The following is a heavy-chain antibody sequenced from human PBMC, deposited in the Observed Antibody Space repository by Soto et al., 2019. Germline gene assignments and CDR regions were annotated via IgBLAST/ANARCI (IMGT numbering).Heavy chain of an antibody. Sequence: PGGSLRLSCAASGFTFSSYAMHWVRQATGKGLEWVAVISYDGNNKYYADSVKGRFTISRDNSKNTLYLQMNSLRAEDTAVYYCARDSRQYYDFWSGPPSYGMDVWGQGTTVTV. CDR3: ARDSRQYYDFWSGPPSYGMDV. J-gene: IGHJ6*02. D-gene: IGHD3-3*01. V-gene: IGHV3-30-3*01. CDR1: GFTFSSYA. CDR2: ISYDGNNK.